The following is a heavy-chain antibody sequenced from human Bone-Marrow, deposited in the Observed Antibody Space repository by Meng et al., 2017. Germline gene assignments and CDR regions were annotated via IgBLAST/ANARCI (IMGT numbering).Heavy chain of an antibody. J-gene: IGHJ4*02. CDR2: ISSSSSYI. CDR1: GFTFSSYS. V-gene: IGHV3-21*04. Sequence: GESLKISCAASGFTFSSYSMNWVRQAPGKGLEWVSSISSSSSYIYYADSVKGRFTISRDNAKNSLYLQMNSLRAEDTALYYCAKDTSYDILTGYSIGAPHVDYWGQGTLVTVAS. D-gene: IGHD3-9*01. CDR3: AKDTSYDILTGYSIGAPHVDY.